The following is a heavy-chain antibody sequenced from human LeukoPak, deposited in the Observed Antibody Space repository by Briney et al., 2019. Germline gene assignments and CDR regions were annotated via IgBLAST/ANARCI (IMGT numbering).Heavy chain of an antibody. CDR3: ARVRGSYSPFDY. CDR1: GGSFSGYY. Sequence: SETLSLTCAVYGGSFSGYYWSWIRQPPGKGLEWIGEINHSGSTNYNPSLKSRVTISVDTSKNQFSLKLSSVTAADTAVYYCARVRGSYSPFDYWGQGTLVTVSS. J-gene: IGHJ4*02. V-gene: IGHV4-34*01. D-gene: IGHD1-26*01. CDR2: INHSGST.